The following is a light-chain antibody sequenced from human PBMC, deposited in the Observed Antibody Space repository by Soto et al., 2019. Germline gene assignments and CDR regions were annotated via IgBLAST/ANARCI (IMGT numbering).Light chain of an antibody. CDR2: VAS. CDR3: LLDFSYFWA. V-gene: IGKV1-6*01. J-gene: IGKJ1*01. Sequence: AIQLTQSPSSLSASVGDRVTITCRASQDIRSALGWYQQKPGKVPKLLIYVASTLKSGVPSRFRGSGSGTDFTLTISSLQPEDFATYYCLLDFSYFWAFGQGTKVDIK. CDR1: QDIRSA.